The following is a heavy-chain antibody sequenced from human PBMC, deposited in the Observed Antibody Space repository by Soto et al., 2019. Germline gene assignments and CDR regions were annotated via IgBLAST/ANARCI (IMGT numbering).Heavy chain of an antibody. CDR2: INVDNGET. V-gene: IGHV1-18*04. J-gene: IGHJ5*02. Sequence: QVQLVQSGAEVKKPGASVKVSCKASGYNFMRYGFTWVRQAPGQGLEWMGWINVDNGETKYPQKIQGRVTMTTDTSTSTVDMELSSLTPDDAAVYYCARWISGGYSDWFDPWGHGTLVTVSS. D-gene: IGHD1-26*01. CDR3: ARWISGGYSDWFDP. CDR1: GYNFMRYG.